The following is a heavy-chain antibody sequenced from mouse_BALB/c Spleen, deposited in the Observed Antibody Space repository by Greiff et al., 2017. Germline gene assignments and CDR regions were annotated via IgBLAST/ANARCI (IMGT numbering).Heavy chain of an antibody. CDR3: NAWGGNYFPFDY. J-gene: IGHJ2*01. CDR1: GYNITDSY. D-gene: IGHD2-1*01. V-gene: IGHV14-4*02. Sequence: VPLQQSGAELVRSGASVKLSCKASGYNITDSYMHWVKQRPEQGLEWIGCIDPENGDTEYDPKFQGKATMTADTSSNTAYLQLSSLTSEDTAVYYCNAWGGNYFPFDYWGQGTTLTVSS. CDR2: IDPENGDT.